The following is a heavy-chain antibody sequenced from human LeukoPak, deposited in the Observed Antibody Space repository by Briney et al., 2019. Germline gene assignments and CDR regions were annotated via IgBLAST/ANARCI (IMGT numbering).Heavy chain of an antibody. Sequence: PGRSLRLSCAASGFTFSSYGMHWVRQAPGKGLEWVAVIWYDGSNKYYADSVKGRFTISRDNSKNTLYLQMNSLRAEDTAVYYCARDRPDDFWSGYYTHYYYGMDVWGQGTTVTVSS. D-gene: IGHD3-3*01. CDR1: GFTFSSYG. CDR3: ARDRPDDFWSGYYTHYYYGMDV. CDR2: IWYDGSNK. J-gene: IGHJ6*02. V-gene: IGHV3-33*01.